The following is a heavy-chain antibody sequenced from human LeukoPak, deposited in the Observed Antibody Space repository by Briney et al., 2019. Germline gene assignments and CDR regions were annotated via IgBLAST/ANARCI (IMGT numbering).Heavy chain of an antibody. J-gene: IGHJ4*02. CDR2: IYYSGST. CDR3: ARDGGYGSGSSYYNY. Sequence: SETLSLTCTVSGGSISSSSYYWGWIRQPPGKGLGWIGSIYYSGSTYYNPSLKSRVTISVDTSKNQFSLKLSSVTAADMAVYYCARDGGYGSGSSYYNYWGQGTLVTVSS. V-gene: IGHV4-39*07. CDR1: GGSISSSSYY. D-gene: IGHD3-10*01.